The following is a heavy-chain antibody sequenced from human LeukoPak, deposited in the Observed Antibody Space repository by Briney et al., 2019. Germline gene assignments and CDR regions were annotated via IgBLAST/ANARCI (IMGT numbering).Heavy chain of an antibody. CDR2: INPGSGAT. CDR1: GYAFSAYP. D-gene: IGHD3-10*02. CDR3: ARALVRGVIMPANY. Sequence: ASVKVSCKASGYAFSAYPLHWVRQAPGQGLEWMGWINPGSGATEYAQKSQGRFTMTRDTSIDTAYIELNSLTSDDTALYFCARALVRGVIMPANYWGQGTLVTVSS. V-gene: IGHV1-2*02. J-gene: IGHJ4*02.